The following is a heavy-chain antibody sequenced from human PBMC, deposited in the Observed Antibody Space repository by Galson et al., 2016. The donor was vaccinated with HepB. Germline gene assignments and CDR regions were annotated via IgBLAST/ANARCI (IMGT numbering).Heavy chain of an antibody. CDR1: GGAISSTNW. J-gene: IGHJ6*02. Sequence: ETLSLTCGVSGGAISSTNWWTWVRQPPGKGLEWIGEIYPSGTTNYNPSLKSRATISIDNSKNQFSLTLKSVTAADTAVYYCSRGVVVISTSNDYHYNGMDVWGQGTTVTVSS. D-gene: IGHD3-22*01. V-gene: IGHV4/OR15-8*02. CDR2: IYPSGTT. CDR3: SRGVVVISTSNDYHYNGMDV.